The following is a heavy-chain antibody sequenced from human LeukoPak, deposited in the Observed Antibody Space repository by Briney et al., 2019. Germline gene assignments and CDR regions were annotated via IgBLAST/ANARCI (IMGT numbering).Heavy chain of an antibody. D-gene: IGHD2-15*01. CDR2: IYTSGST. J-gene: IGHJ4*02. CDR1: GGSISSFY. CDR3: ARGHCSGGSCIAIDY. V-gene: IGHV4-4*07. Sequence: SETLSLTCSVSGGSISSFYWSWIREPAGKGLEGIGRIYTSGSTNYNPSLMSRDTMSVDTSKHQSSLKLSSVTAADTAVYYCARGHCSGGSCIAIDYWGQGTLVTVSS.